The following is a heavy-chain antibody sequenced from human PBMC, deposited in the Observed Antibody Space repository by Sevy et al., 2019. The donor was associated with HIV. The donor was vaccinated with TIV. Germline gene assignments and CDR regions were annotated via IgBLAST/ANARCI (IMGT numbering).Heavy chain of an antibody. CDR3: ARVGDYYDSSGYSS. CDR1: GFTFSSYE. CDR2: ISSSGSTI. J-gene: IGHJ4*02. Sequence: GGSLRLSCAASGFTFSSYEMNWVRQAPGKGLEWVSYISSSGSTIYYAHSVKGRFTISRDNAKNSLYLQMNSLRAEDTAVYYCARVGDYYDSSGYSSWGQGTLVTVSS. D-gene: IGHD3-22*01. V-gene: IGHV3-48*03.